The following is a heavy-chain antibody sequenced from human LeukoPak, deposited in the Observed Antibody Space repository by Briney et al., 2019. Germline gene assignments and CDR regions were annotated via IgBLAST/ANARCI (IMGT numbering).Heavy chain of an antibody. Sequence: ASVKVSCKASGYTFTDYGITWVRRAPGQGLEWMGWISGYNGNTYYVQNFQDRVTMTTDTSTSTAYMELRSLRPDDTAVYYCARFAVGAINYWYLDLWGRGTLVSVSA. CDR3: ARFAVGAINYWYLDL. D-gene: IGHD1-26*01. CDR1: GYTFTDYG. J-gene: IGHJ2*01. CDR2: ISGYNGNT. V-gene: IGHV1-18*01.